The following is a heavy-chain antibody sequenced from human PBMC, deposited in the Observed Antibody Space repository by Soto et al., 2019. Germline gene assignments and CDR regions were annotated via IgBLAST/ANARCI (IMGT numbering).Heavy chain of an antibody. D-gene: IGHD3-3*01. V-gene: IGHV1-8*01. CDR1: GYTFTSYD. J-gene: IGHJ5*02. Sequence: ASVKVSCKASGYTFTSYDINWVRQATGQGLEWMGWMNPNSGNTGYAQKFQGRVTITRDTSASTAYMELSSLRSEDTAVYYCARDITIFGVVMNWFDPWGQGTLVTVSS. CDR3: ARDITIFGVVMNWFDP. CDR2: MNPNSGNT.